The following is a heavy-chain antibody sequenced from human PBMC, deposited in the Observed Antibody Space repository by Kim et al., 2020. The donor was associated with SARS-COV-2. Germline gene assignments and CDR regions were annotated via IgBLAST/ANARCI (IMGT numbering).Heavy chain of an antibody. D-gene: IGHD2-21*02. CDR3: ARDHSIVVVTAIHYYYGMDV. J-gene: IGHJ6*02. CDR2: ISSSSYI. Sequence: GGSLRLSCAASGFTFSSYSMNWVRQAPGKGLEWVSSISSSSYIYYADSVKGRFTISRDNAKNSLYLQMNSLRAEDTAVYYCARDHSIVVVTAIHYYYGMDVWGQGTTVTVSS. CDR1: GFTFSSYS. V-gene: IGHV3-21*01.